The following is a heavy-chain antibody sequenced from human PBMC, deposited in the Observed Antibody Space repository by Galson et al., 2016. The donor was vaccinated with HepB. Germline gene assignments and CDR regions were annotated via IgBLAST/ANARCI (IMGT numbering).Heavy chain of an antibody. CDR1: GDSVSSNSAG. CDR2: TYYRSQWHF. Sequence: CAISGDSVSSNSAGWYWIRQSPSRGLEWLGRTYYRSQWHFDYAESVKSRITINPDTSNNQFSLHLNSVTPEDPAIYYCARSYLLGRGFGSWGQGTLVTVSS. D-gene: IGHD7-27*01. CDR3: ARSYLLGRGFGS. J-gene: IGHJ4*02. V-gene: IGHV6-1*01.